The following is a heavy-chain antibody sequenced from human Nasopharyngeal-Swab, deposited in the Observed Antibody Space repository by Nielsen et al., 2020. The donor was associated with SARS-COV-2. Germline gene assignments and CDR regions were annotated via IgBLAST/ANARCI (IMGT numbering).Heavy chain of an antibody. CDR1: GYTFTRHA. V-gene: IGHV1-2*02. Sequence: ASVKVSCKASGYTFTRHAIHWVRQAPGQGPEWVGSLNPNSGGTNYAQKFQGRVTLTLDTSINTAYMDLTSLRSDDTAVYYCAREIYYGSGSYYVDDAFDIWGQGTMVTVSS. J-gene: IGHJ3*02. CDR2: LNPNSGGT. CDR3: AREIYYGSGSYYVDDAFDI. D-gene: IGHD3-10*01.